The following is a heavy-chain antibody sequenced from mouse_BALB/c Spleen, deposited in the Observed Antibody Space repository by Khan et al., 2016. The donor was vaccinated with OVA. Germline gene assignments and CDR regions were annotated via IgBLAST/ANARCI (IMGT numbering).Heavy chain of an antibody. CDR2: ISSVAYSI. CDR1: GFTFIDYG. CDR3: VRGGFAY. V-gene: IGHV5-15*02. J-gene: IGHJ3*01. Sequence: EVELVESGGGLVQPGESRKLSCAASGFTFIDYGMAWVRQTPGTGPEWIAFISSVAYSIYYADTVTGRFTISRENAKNTLYLEMSSLRSDDTAMYYCVRGGFAYWGQGTLVTVSA.